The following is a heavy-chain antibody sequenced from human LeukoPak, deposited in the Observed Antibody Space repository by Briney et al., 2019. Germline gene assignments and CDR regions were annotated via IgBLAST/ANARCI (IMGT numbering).Heavy chain of an antibody. J-gene: IGHJ5*02. CDR2: ISPDNGNT. Sequence: ASVKVSCKASGYTFTSYGISWVRQAPGQGLEWMGWISPDNGNTNYAQKLQGRVTMTTDTSTSTAYMELRSLRSDDTAVYYCARGTPPRNSGYSSSWYWFDPWGQGTLVTVSS. V-gene: IGHV1-18*01. CDR1: GYTFTSYG. CDR3: ARGTPPRNSGYSSSWYWFDP. D-gene: IGHD6-13*01.